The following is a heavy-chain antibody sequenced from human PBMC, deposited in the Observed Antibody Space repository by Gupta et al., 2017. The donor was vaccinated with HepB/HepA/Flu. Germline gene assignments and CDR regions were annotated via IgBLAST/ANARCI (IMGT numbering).Heavy chain of an antibody. D-gene: IGHD3-22*01. Sequence: QVQLQESGPGLVKPSETLSLTCTVSGGSVSRGSYYWSWIRQPPGKGLEWIGYIYYSGSTNYNPSLKSRVTISVDTSKNQFSLKLSSVTAADTAVYYCARALDYYDSSGYYDYWGQGTLVTVSS. J-gene: IGHJ4*02. V-gene: IGHV4-61*01. CDR1: GGSVSRGSYY. CDR2: IYYSGST. CDR3: ARALDYYDSSGYYDY.